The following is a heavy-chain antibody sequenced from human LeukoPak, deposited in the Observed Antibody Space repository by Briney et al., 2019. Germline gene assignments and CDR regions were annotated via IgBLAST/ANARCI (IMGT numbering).Heavy chain of an antibody. Sequence: GGSLRLSCAASGFTFSSYSMNWVRQAPGKGLEWVSSISSSSSYIYYADSVKGRFTISRDNAKNSLYLQMNSLRAEDTAVYYCASVVPYYDILTGPDAFDIWGQGTMVTVSS. CDR1: GFTFSSYS. J-gene: IGHJ3*02. V-gene: IGHV3-21*01. CDR3: ASVVPYYDILTGPDAFDI. D-gene: IGHD3-9*01. CDR2: ISSSSSYI.